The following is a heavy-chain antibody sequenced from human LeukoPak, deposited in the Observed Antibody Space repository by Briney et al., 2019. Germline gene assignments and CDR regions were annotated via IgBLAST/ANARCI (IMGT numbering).Heavy chain of an antibody. CDR2: IIPILGIA. CDR3: AIIAVAGSLDY. CDR1: GGTFSSYT. Sequence: SVKVSCKASGGTFSSYTISWVRQAPGQGLEWMGRIIPILGIANYAQKFQGRVTITADKSTSTAYMELSSLRSDDTAVYYCAIIAVAGSLDYWGQGTLVTVSS. V-gene: IGHV1-69*02. D-gene: IGHD6-19*01. J-gene: IGHJ4*02.